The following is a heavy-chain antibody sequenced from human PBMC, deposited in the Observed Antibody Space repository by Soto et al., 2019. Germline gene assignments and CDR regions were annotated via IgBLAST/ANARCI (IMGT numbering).Heavy chain of an antibody. V-gene: IGHV4-39*07. Sequence: PSETLSLTCTVSGGSISSSSDYWGWIRQPPGKGLQWIGNIYYSGSTYYNPSLKSPVAISVDTSKNQFSLMLRSVTAADTTVYYSARAVALSGFDIWGQGTMVTVSS. CDR3: ARAVALSGFDI. D-gene: IGHD6-19*01. J-gene: IGHJ3*02. CDR1: GGSISSSSDY. CDR2: IYYSGST.